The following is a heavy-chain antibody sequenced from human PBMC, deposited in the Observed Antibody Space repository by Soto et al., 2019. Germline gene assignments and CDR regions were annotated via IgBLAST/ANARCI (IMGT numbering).Heavy chain of an antibody. Sequence: GESLKISCKASGYSSANFWIGWVRQMPGKGLEWMGFIHLGGSDTRYTPSFQDQVTISAAKSINTAYLQWSSLRASDTAMYYCARHVPNMIPYGMDVWGQGTTVTVSS. CDR1: GYSSANFW. J-gene: IGHJ6*02. V-gene: IGHV5-51*01. CDR2: IHLGGSDT. D-gene: IGHD3-16*01. CDR3: ARHVPNMIPYGMDV.